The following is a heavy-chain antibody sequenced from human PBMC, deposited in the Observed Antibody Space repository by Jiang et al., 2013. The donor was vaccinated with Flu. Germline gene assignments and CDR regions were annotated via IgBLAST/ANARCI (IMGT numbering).Heavy chain of an antibody. D-gene: IGHD3-10*01. J-gene: IGHJ4*02. Sequence: GSGLVKPSETLSLVCGVSGYSISSGYHWGWIRQPPGRGLEWIGNIDHSGGTYYNPSLKSRVTMSVDTSKNQFSLNLNSVTAADTAVYFCARYYNSGSYARSFDYWGQGTLVTI. CDR2: IDHSGGT. CDR3: ARYYNSGSYARSFDY. CDR1: GYSISSGYH. V-gene: IGHV4-38-2*01.